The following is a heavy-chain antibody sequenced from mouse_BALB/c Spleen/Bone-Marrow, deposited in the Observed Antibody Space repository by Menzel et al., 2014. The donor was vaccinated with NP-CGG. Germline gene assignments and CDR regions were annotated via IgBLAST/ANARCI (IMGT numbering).Heavy chain of an antibody. CDR3: ARWDGKYAMDY. D-gene: IGHD2-1*01. Sequence: VQLQQSGAELVRPGISVKITCKGSGYRSTDYGIHWVRQSHAKSLEWIGVLITYYGDASYNPRFKGKATMTVDKSSSTAYMEIARLTSEDSAIYYCARWDGKYAMDYWGQGTSVTVSS. V-gene: IGHV1S137*01. J-gene: IGHJ4*01. CDR2: LITYYGDA. CDR1: GYRSTDYG.